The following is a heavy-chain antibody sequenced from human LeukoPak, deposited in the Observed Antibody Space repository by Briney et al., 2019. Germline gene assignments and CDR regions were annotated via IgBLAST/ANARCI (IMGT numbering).Heavy chain of an antibody. V-gene: IGHV1-69*13. CDR3: ARFDIVATREQFDP. CDR2: IIPIFGTA. Sequence: GASVTVSCTASGGTFSSYAISWVRQAPGQGLEWMGGIIPIFGTANYAQKFQGRVTITGDESTSTAYMELSSLRSEDTAMYYCARFDIVATREQFDPWGQGTLVTVSS. D-gene: IGHD5-12*01. J-gene: IGHJ5*02. CDR1: GGTFSSYA.